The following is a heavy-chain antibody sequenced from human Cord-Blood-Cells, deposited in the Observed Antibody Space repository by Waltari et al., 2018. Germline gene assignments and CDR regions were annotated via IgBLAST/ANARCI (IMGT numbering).Heavy chain of an antibody. CDR2: FDPEDGET. Sequence: QVQLVQAGAAVTQPGPSVKVSCKVSGYTLTALSLHWLRQAPGKGLEWMGGFDPEDGETIYAQKFQGRVTMTEDTSTDTAYMELSSLRSEDTAVYYCALPSIAAAGTDDAFDIWGQGTMVTVSS. D-gene: IGHD6-13*01. CDR3: ALPSIAAAGTDDAFDI. J-gene: IGHJ3*02. V-gene: IGHV1-24*01. CDR1: GYTLTALS.